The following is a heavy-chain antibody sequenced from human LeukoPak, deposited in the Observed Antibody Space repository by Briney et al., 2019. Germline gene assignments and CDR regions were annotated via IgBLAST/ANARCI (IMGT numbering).Heavy chain of an antibody. CDR3: TTEGEDSGSYYSRY. D-gene: IGHD1-26*01. CDR2: IKSKTDGGTT. Sequence: GGSLRLSCAASGFTFSSYDMHWVRQSPGKGLEWVGRIKSKTDGGTTDYAAPVKGRFTISRDDSKNTLYLQMNSLKTEDTAVYYCTTEGEDSGSYYSRYWGQGTLVTVSS. CDR1: GFTFSSYD. V-gene: IGHV3-15*01. J-gene: IGHJ4*02.